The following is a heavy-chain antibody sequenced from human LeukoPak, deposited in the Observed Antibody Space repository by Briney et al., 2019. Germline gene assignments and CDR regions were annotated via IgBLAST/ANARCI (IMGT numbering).Heavy chain of an antibody. J-gene: IGHJ4*02. CDR2: IKQDGSEK. V-gene: IGHV3-7*03. D-gene: IGHD3-22*01. CDR3: ATYKAYDSGIYVGYFDN. CDR1: GFTFSSYW. Sequence: GGSLRLSCAASGFTFSSYWMSWVRQAPGKGLEWVANIKQDGSEKYYVDSVKGRFTISRDNSKNTLYLQMNSLRAEDTAVYYCATYKAYDSGIYVGYFDNWGQGTLVTVSS.